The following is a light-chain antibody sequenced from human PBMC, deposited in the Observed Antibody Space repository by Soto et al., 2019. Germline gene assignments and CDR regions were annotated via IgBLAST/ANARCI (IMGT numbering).Light chain of an antibody. J-gene: IGLJ2*01. Sequence: QSALTQPASVSGSPGQSITISCTGTSSDVGGYKYVSWYQQHPGKAPKVMIYEVSNRPSGVSNRFSGSKSGNTASPTISGLQAEDEADYYCSSYTSSSTVVFGGGTKLTVL. CDR3: SSYTSSSTVV. CDR1: SSDVGGYKY. CDR2: EVS. V-gene: IGLV2-14*01.